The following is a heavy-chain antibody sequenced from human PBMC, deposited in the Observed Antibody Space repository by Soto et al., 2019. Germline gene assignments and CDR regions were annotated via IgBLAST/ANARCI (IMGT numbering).Heavy chain of an antibody. D-gene: IGHD3-3*01. CDR3: AREPRLPYDFWSGYYLDY. CDR1: GYTFTSYG. Sequence: ASAKVSCKASGYTFTSYGISWVRQAPGQGLEWMGWISAYNGNTNYAQKLQGRVTMTTDTSTGTAYMELRSLRSDDTAVYYCAREPRLPYDFWSGYYLDYWGQGTLVTVSS. J-gene: IGHJ4*02. CDR2: ISAYNGNT. V-gene: IGHV1-18*01.